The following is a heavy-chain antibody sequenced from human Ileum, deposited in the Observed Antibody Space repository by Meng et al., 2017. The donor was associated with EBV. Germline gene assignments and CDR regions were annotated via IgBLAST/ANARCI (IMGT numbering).Heavy chain of an antibody. Sequence: QAPLQESGPAPVKPPGPPSPPCPVSGDSLSSNRWWGWVRQPPTKGPEWIGEIFHVGTGNYNPSLKSRVTISMDTSKNQISLGLTSVTAADTAVYYCAARVGGSYSGFDLWGQGTLVTVSS. CDR1: GDSLSSNRW. CDR3: AARVGGSYSGFDL. V-gene: IGHV4-4*03. J-gene: IGHJ4*02. D-gene: IGHD1-26*01. CDR2: IFHVGTG.